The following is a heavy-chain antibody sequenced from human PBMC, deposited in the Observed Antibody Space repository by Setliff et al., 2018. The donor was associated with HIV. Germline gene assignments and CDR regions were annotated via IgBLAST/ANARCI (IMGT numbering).Heavy chain of an antibody. CDR1: GGSFSGYY. CDR2: INHSGST. Sequence: KPSETLSLTCAVYGGSFSGYYWSGISQPPGKGLEWIGEINHSGSTNYNSSLKSRVTISVDTSKNQFSLKLSSVTAADTDVYYCARAGKVVGYYYGSGSYYTRDVWGKGTTVTVSS. CDR3: ARAGKVVGYYYGSGSYYTRDV. V-gene: IGHV4-34*01. J-gene: IGHJ6*04. D-gene: IGHD3-10*01.